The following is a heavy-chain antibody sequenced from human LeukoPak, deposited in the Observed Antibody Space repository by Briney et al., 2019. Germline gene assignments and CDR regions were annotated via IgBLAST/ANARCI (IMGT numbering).Heavy chain of an antibody. CDR1: GFTFSSYA. V-gene: IGHV3-23*01. Sequence: RGSLRLSCAASGFTFSSYAMSWVRQAPGKGLEWVSAISGSGGSTYYADSVKGRFTISRDNSKNTLYLQMNSLRAEDTAVYYCANAVDGDYMRYWGQGTLVTVSS. CDR2: ISGSGGST. CDR3: ANAVDGDYMRY. J-gene: IGHJ4*02. D-gene: IGHD4-17*01.